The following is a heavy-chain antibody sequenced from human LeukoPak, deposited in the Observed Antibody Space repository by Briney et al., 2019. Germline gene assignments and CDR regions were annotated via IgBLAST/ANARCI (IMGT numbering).Heavy chain of an antibody. Sequence: ASVKVSCKASGYTFTSYGISWVRQAPGQGLEWMGWISAYNGNTNYAQKLQGRVTMTTDTSTSTAYMELRSLRSGDTAVYYCARDFGEVIAVAANNWFDPWGQGTLVTVSS. V-gene: IGHV1-18*01. D-gene: IGHD6-19*01. CDR2: ISAYNGNT. CDR1: GYTFTSYG. CDR3: ARDFGEVIAVAANNWFDP. J-gene: IGHJ5*02.